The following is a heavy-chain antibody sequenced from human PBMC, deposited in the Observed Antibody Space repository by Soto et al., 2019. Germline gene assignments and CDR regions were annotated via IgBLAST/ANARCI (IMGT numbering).Heavy chain of an antibody. Sequence: QITLKESGPTLVKPTQTLTLTCTFSGFSLSTSGVGVGWIRQPPGKALEWLALIYWDDDKRSSPSLKSRLTIPKDTSKNQVVLTMTNMDPVDTATYYSYYYYYGMDVWGQGTTVTVSS. V-gene: IGHV2-5*02. CDR2: IYWDDDK. J-gene: IGHJ6*02. CDR3: YYYYYGMDV. CDR1: GFSLSTSGVG.